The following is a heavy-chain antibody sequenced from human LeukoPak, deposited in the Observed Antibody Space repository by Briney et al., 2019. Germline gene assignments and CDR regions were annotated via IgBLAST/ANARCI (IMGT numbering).Heavy chain of an antibody. D-gene: IGHD6-19*01. CDR3: ARRWAVAAFDY. CDR2: IYYSGST. CDR1: GGSISSSSYY. Sequence: SETLSLTCTVSGGSISSSSYYWGWIRQPPGKGLEWIGSIYYSGSTYYNPSLKSRVTISVDTSKNQFSLKLSSVTAADTAVYYCARRWAVAAFDYWGQGTLVTVSS. J-gene: IGHJ4*02. V-gene: IGHV4-39*07.